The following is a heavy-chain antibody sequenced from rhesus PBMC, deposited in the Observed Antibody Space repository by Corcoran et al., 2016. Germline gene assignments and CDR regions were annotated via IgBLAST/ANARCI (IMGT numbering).Heavy chain of an antibody. CDR1: GGSISGYY. J-gene: IGHJ4*01. CDR3: ARGRYSGYRYDY. D-gene: IGHD5-24*01. CDR2: SDGNIART. Sequence: QLQLQESGPGLVKPSETLSLTCAVSGGSISGYYWSWIRQPPGKGLEWIGNSDGNIARTNYHPSLKSRVTISKDTSKNQFSLKLSSVTAADTAVYYCARGRYSGYRYDYWGQGVLVTVSS. V-gene: IGHV4-81*01.